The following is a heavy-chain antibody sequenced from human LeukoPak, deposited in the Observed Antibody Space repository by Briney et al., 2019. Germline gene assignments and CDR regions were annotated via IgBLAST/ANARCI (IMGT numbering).Heavy chain of an antibody. CDR3: ARGGYSGTYYFDY. J-gene: IGHJ4*02. Sequence: GGSLRLSCAASGFTFSTYAMSWVRQAPGKGLEWVSGISDSGGTTYYADSVKGRFTISRDNSKNTLYLQMNSLRAEDTAVYYCARGGYSGTYYFDYWGQGTLVTVSS. CDR1: GFTFSTYA. D-gene: IGHD1-26*01. CDR2: ISDSGGTT. V-gene: IGHV3-23*01.